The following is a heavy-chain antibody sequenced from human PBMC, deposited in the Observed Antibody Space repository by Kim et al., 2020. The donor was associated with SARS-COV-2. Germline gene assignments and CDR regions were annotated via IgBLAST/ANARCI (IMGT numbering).Heavy chain of an antibody. CDR3: AADALSSTSWVGMDG. D-gene: IGHD2-2*01. CDR2: IVVGRGHT. CDR1: GFTFSSSA. Sequence: SVKVSCKASGFTFSSSAVQWVRQARGQRLEWIGWIVVGRGHTDYAQEFQDRVTISSDMSTGTAYMELSSLRSEETAVYFCAADALSSTSWVGMDGWGQG. J-gene: IGHJ6*02. V-gene: IGHV1-58*01.